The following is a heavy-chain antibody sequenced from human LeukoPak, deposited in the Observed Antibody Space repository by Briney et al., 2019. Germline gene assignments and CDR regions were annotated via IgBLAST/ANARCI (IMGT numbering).Heavy chain of an antibody. CDR1: GFTFSSYA. CDR2: ISGSGDST. CDR3: AKDVGGYSYGYSDY. J-gene: IGHJ4*02. D-gene: IGHD5-18*01. V-gene: IGHV3-23*01. Sequence: GGSLRLSCAASGFTFSSYAMSWVRQAPGKGLEWVSAISGSGDSTYYADSVKGRFTISRDNSKNTLYLQMNSLRAEDTAVYYCAKDVGGYSYGYSDYWGQGTLVTVSS.